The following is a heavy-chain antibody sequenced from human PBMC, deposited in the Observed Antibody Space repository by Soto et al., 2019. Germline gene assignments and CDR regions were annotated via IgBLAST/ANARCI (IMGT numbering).Heavy chain of an antibody. D-gene: IGHD2-8*01. J-gene: IGHJ6*02. V-gene: IGHV1-18*01. Sequence: QVQLVQSRAEVKNPGASVKVSCKASGCSFTRYGIAWARQAPGQGLEWMGWINTYNGNTNYAQNLQGRVTLTTDTSTSTAYMELTSLRSNDTAIYYCAMVDVYVTPSPQDVWGQGTTVIASS. CDR3: AMVDVYVTPSPQDV. CDR2: INTYNGNT. CDR1: GCSFTRYG.